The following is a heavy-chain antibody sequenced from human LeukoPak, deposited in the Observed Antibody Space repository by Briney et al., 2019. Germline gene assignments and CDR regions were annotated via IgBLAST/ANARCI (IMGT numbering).Heavy chain of an antibody. J-gene: IGHJ4*02. CDR3: ARDAYRAAAQ. CDR2: IYYSGST. D-gene: IGHD6-13*01. V-gene: IGHV4-31*03. Sequence: PSETLSLTCTVSGVSISSGGYYWSWIRQHPGKGLEWIGYIYYSGSTYYNPSLKSRVTISVDTSKNQFSLKLSSVTAADTAVYYCARDAYRAAAQWGQGTLVTVSS. CDR1: GVSISSGGYY.